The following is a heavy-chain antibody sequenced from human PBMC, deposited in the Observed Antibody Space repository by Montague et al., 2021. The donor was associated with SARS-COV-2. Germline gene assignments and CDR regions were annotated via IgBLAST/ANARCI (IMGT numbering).Heavy chain of an antibody. CDR1: GDSDASNRSA. V-gene: IGHV6-1*01. CDR3: SRDEGLYSSSWYLGYFDY. CDR2: TYYRSKWYN. D-gene: IGHD6-13*01. J-gene: IGHJ4*02. Sequence: CAISGDSDASNRSACKWVRQSPSRDLEWLGRTYYRSKWYNDYAVSVKSRITINPDTSKNQFSLQLNSVTPEDTAVYYCSRDEGLYSSSWYLGYFDYWGQGTLVTVSS.